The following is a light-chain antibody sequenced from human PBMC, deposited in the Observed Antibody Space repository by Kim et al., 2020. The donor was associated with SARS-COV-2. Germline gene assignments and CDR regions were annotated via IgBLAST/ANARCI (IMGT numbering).Light chain of an antibody. CDR2: QDS. CDR1: KLGDKY. Sequence: YELTQPPSVSVSPGQTASITCSGDKLGDKYACWYQQKPGQSPVLVIYQDSKRPSGIPERFSGSNSGNTATLTISGTQAMDEADYYCQAWDSSTVLFGGG. CDR3: QAWDSSTVL. J-gene: IGLJ2*01. V-gene: IGLV3-1*01.